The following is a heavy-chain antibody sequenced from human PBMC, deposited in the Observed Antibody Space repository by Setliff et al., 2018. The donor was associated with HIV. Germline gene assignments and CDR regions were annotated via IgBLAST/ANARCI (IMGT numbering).Heavy chain of an antibody. Sequence: SETLSLTCAVSASSISSDYCWGWIRQPPGKGLEWIGSTHHSGSTYYNPSLNSRVTISVDTSKNHFSLKLRSVTAADTAVYYCARGRDGYNPYYFDYWGQGTLVTVSS. J-gene: IGHJ4*02. V-gene: IGHV4-38-2*01. CDR3: ARGRDGYNPYYFDY. CDR1: ASSISSDYC. D-gene: IGHD5-12*01. CDR2: THHSGST.